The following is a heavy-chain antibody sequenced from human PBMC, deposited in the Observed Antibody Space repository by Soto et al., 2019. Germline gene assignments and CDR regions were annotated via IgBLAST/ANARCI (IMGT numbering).Heavy chain of an antibody. V-gene: IGHV3-23*01. CDR3: AKDRGYDSCTDV. Sequence: GGSLRLSCAASGFTFSSYAMSWVRQAPGKGLEWVSAISGSGGSTYYADSVKGRLTISRDNSKNTLYLQMNSLRAEDTAVYYCAKDRGYDSCTDVWGKGTTVTVYS. CDR2: ISGSGGST. D-gene: IGHD5-12*01. J-gene: IGHJ6*04. CDR1: GFTFSSYA.